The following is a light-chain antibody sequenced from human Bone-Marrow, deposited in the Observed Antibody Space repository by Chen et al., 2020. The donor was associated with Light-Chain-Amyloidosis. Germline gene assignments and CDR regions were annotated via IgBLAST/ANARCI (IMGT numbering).Light chain of an antibody. CDR2: DDS. V-gene: IGLV3-21*02. J-gene: IGLJ3*02. CDR3: QVWDRSSDRPV. Sequence: SYVLTQPYSVSVEPGQTATIACGGNTIGSTSVHWYQQTPGQAPLLVVYDDSDRPSGIPERLSGSNSGNTATLTISRVEAGDEADYYCQVWDRSSDRPVFGGGTKLTVL. CDR1: TIGSTS.